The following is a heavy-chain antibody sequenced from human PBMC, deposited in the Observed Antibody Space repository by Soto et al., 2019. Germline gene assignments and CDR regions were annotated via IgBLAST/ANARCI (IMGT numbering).Heavy chain of an antibody. CDR3: ARVTGYYAPDY. D-gene: IGHD3-9*01. CDR2: INAGNGNT. J-gene: IGHJ4*02. V-gene: IGHV1-3*01. CDR1: GYTFTSYA. Sequence: QVQLVQSGAEVKKPGASVKVSCKASGYTFTSYAMHWVRQAPGKRLEWMGWINAGNGNTKYSQKFQGRVTITRDTSASTAYMELSSLRSEDTAVYYCARVTGYYAPDYWGQGTLVTVSS.